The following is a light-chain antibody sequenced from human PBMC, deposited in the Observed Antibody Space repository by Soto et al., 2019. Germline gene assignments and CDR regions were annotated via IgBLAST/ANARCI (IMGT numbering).Light chain of an antibody. CDR1: QSISNY. J-gene: IGKJ4*01. CDR3: QQSYSATT. Sequence: DIQMTQSPSSLSASVGDRVTITCRASQSISNYLNWYQQKPGKAPKLLIYTASTLQSGVPSRFSGSGSGTDFTLTISSLQPEDFVTYYCQQSYSATTFGGGTKVEIK. V-gene: IGKV1-39*01. CDR2: TAS.